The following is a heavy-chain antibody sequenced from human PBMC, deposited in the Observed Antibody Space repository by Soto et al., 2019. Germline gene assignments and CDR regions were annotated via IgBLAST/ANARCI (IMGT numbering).Heavy chain of an antibody. CDR2: IYYSGST. D-gene: IGHD3-3*01. Sequence: SETLSLTCTVSGGSISSCYWSWIRQPPGKGLEWIGYIYYSGSTNYNPSLKSRVTISVDTSKNQFSLKLSSVTAADTAVYYCERDRRYYFWIGYRTIGNHYGMAVWGHGPLVT. V-gene: IGHV4-59*01. CDR3: ERDRRYYFWIGYRTIGNHYGMAV. J-gene: IGHJ6*02. CDR1: GGSISSCY.